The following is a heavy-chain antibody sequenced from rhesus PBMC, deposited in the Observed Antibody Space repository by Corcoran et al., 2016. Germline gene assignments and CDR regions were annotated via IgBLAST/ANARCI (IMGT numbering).Heavy chain of an antibody. CDR1: GYSFNGYY. J-gene: IGHJ4*01. V-gene: IGHV1-180*01. CDR3: TRENRDTNYGDFDS. D-gene: IGHD3-40*01. Sequence: QVQLVQSGAESKQFGASVKLSCKTSGYSFNGYYMHWVRQAPGQGLEWIGLTPPKNDNKGYAKNFQGRVNINAETSTATGYSELTSLKIEDAAFYHGTRENRDTNYGDFDSWGQGVLVTVSS. CDR2: TPPKNDNK.